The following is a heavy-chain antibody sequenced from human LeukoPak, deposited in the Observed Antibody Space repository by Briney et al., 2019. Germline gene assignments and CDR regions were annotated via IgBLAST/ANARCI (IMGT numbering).Heavy chain of an antibody. CDR1: GGTFSSYA. CDR2: LLPIFGTA. Sequence: VASVKVLCKVSGGTFSSYAISWVRQASGQGLEWMGGLLPIFGTANYAQKFQGRVTITGAESTGTAYMELSSLGVEDTAVYYCARVVGAAGKEVDYWGQGTLVTVSS. V-gene: IGHV1-69*13. CDR3: ARVVGAAGKEVDY. D-gene: IGHD6-13*01. J-gene: IGHJ4*02.